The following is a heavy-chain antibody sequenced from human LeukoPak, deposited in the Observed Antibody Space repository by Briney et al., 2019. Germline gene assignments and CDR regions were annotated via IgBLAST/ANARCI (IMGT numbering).Heavy chain of an antibody. Sequence: GGSLRLSCAASGFTFSSFWMHWVRQAPGKGLVWVSRINSDGSSTTYADSVKGRFTISRDNAKNTLYLQLNSLRVEDTAVYYCARRGDAFDIWGQGTMVTVSS. CDR3: ARRGDAFDI. J-gene: IGHJ3*02. CDR1: GFTFSSFW. V-gene: IGHV3-74*01. CDR2: INSDGSST.